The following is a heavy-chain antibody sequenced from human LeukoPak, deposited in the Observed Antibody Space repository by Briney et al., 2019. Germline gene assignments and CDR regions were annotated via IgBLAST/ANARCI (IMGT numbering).Heavy chain of an antibody. Sequence: PGGSLRLSCAASGFIFNTFWMNWVRLTPGKGLEWVAHINPDGRDTYYVDSVKGRFTISRDNAQNSMYLQMNSLRVEDTAVYYCTSWGDTTAEYFQRWGQGTLVTVSS. CDR1: GFIFNTFW. V-gene: IGHV3-7*01. CDR3: TSWGDTTAEYFQR. J-gene: IGHJ1*01. CDR2: INPDGRDT. D-gene: IGHD2-21*02.